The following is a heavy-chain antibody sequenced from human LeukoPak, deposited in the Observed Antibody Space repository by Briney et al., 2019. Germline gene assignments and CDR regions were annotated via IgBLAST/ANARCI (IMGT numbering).Heavy chain of an antibody. CDR1: GYTFTGYY. D-gene: IGHD6-13*01. CDR2: INPNSGGT. Sequence: ASVKVSCKASGYTFTGYYMHWVRQAPGQGLEWMGWINPNSGGTNYAQKFQGRVTMTRDTSISSAYMELSRLRSDDTAVYYCARAAAGRRYYYYYYYMDVWGKGTTVTVSS. V-gene: IGHV1-2*02. J-gene: IGHJ6*03. CDR3: ARAAAGRRYYYYYYYMDV.